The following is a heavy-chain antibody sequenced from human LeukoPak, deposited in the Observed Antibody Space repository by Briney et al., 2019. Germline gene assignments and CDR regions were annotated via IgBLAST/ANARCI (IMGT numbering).Heavy chain of an antibody. CDR2: IYYSGST. J-gene: IGHJ6*03. D-gene: IGHD3-22*01. V-gene: IGHV4-39*01. Sequence: TSETLSLTCTVSGGSISSSSYYWGWIRQPPGKGLEWIGSIYYSGSTYYNPSLKSRVTISVDTSKNQFSLKLSSVTAADTAVYYCARETYYYDSSGYLRKYYYMDVWGKGTTVTVSS. CDR3: ARETYYYDSSGYLRKYYYMDV. CDR1: GGSISSSSYY.